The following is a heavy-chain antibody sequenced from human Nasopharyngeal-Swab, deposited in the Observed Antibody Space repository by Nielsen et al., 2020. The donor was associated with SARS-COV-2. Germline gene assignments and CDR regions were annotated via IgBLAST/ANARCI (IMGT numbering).Heavy chain of an antibody. CDR1: GGSISSGSYY. D-gene: IGHD4-17*01. Sequence: SETLSLTCTVSGGSISSGSYYWSWIRQPPGKGLEWIGYIYYSGSTNYNPSLKSRVTISVDTSKNQFSLKLSSVTAADTVVYYCARDMVDDYGDAGPSYYYYGMDVWGQGTTVTVSS. V-gene: IGHV4-61*01. CDR3: ARDMVDDYGDAGPSYYYYGMDV. J-gene: IGHJ6*02. CDR2: IYYSGST.